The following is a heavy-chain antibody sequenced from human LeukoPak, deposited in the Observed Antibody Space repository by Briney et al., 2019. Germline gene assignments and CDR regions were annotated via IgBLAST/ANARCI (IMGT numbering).Heavy chain of an antibody. J-gene: IGHJ4*02. V-gene: IGHV5-51*01. CDR1: GYSFTSYW. CDR2: IYPGDSSI. Sequence: GESLKISCKGSGYSFTSYWIGWVRQMPGKGLEWMGIIYPGDSSIRYSPSFEGQVTISADKSINTAYLQWSSLKASDTAMYFCARHANYYAGGPTHRGQGTLVTVSS. D-gene: IGHD4-23*01. CDR3: ARHANYYAGGPTH.